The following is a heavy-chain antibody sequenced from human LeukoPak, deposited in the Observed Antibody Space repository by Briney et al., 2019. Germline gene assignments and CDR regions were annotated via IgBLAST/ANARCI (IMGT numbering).Heavy chain of an antibody. D-gene: IGHD3-10*01. CDR3: VNGPSVDRGVMVFDN. CDR2: VRHDGTNE. Sequence: GGSLRLSCAASGFIFSSYGMHWVRQAPGKGLEWVAFVRHDGTNEDYADSVKGRFTVSRDNSKNTLYLQLNGLKTEDTAVYHCVNGPSVDRGVMVFDNCGQGSQVTVSS. J-gene: IGHJ4*02. V-gene: IGHV3-30*02. CDR1: GFIFSSYG.